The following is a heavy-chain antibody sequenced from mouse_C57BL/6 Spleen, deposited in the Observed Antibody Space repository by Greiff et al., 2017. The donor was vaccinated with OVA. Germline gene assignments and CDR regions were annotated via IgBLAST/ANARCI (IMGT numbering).Heavy chain of an antibody. D-gene: IGHD3-1*01. V-gene: IGHV1-55*01. Sequence: QVHVKQSGAELVKPGASVKMSCKASGYTFTSYWITWVKQRPGQGLEWIGDIYPGSGSTNYNEKFKSKATLTVDTSSSTAYMQLSSLTSEDSAVYYCARRAGDYWGQGTTLTVSS. CDR3: ARRAGDY. J-gene: IGHJ2*01. CDR2: IYPGSGST. CDR1: GYTFTSYW.